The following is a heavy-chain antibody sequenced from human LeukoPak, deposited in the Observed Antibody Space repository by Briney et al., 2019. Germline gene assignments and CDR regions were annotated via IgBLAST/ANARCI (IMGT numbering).Heavy chain of an antibody. D-gene: IGHD6-13*01. CDR1: GYTFTSYY. Sequence: HGASVKVSCKASGYTFTSYYMHWVRQAPGQGLEWMGIINPSGGGTSYAEKFQGRVTMTRDTSTSTVYMELSSLRSEDTGVYYCAREGAGTESFDYWGQGTLVTVSS. CDR3: AREGAGTESFDY. J-gene: IGHJ4*02. CDR2: INPSGGGT. V-gene: IGHV1-46*01.